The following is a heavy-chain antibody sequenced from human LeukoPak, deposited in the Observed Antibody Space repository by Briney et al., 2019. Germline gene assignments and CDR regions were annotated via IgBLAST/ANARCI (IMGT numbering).Heavy chain of an antibody. J-gene: IGHJ4*02. CDR1: GFTFSSYA. D-gene: IGHD6-13*01. V-gene: IGHV3-7*02. CDR2: IKQDGSQK. Sequence: GGSLRLSCAASGFTFSSYAMSWVRQAPGKGLEWVANIKQDGSQKFYLDSVKGRFTISRDNAKNSLLLQMNSLRAEDTAVYYCTAATPDYWGQGTLVTVSS. CDR3: TAATPDY.